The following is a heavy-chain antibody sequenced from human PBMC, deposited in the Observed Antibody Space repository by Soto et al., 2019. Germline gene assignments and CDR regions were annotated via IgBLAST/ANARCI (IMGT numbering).Heavy chain of an antibody. CDR1: GGSISSGGYY. Sequence: SETLSLTCTVSGGSISSGGYYWSWIRQHPGKGLEWIGYIYYSGSTYYNPSLKSRVTISVDTSKNQFSLKLSSVTAADTAVYYCARVGYDFWSGYYTGSPTTLPYYMDVWGKGTTVTVSS. D-gene: IGHD3-3*01. CDR2: IYYSGST. V-gene: IGHV4-31*03. J-gene: IGHJ6*03. CDR3: ARVGYDFWSGYYTGSPTTLPYYMDV.